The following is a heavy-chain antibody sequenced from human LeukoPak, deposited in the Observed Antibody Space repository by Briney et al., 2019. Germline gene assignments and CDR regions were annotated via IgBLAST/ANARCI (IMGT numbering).Heavy chain of an antibody. CDR2: IKQDGSEI. D-gene: IGHD5-18*01. CDR1: GFTFSSYW. J-gene: IGHJ4*02. Sequence: PGGSLRLPCAASGFTFSSYWMNWVRQAPGMGLEWVANIKQDGSEIYYVGSVRGRFTISRDNAKNSLYLQMNSLRAEDTAVYYCGREAGIPPSTQQWPTSVDYWGQGTLVTVSS. CDR3: GREAGIPPSTQQWPTSVDY. V-gene: IGHV3-7*03.